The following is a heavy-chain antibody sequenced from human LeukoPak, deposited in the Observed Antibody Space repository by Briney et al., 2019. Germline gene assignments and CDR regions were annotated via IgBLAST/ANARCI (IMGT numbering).Heavy chain of an antibody. D-gene: IGHD6-19*01. V-gene: IGHV6-1*01. CDR1: GDSVSSNSTA. J-gene: IGHJ4*02. CDR3: AREEGPGYSSGWPRFDY. CDR2: TYYRSKWYN. Sequence: SQTLSLTCAISGDSVSSNSTAWNWIRQSPSRGLEWLGRTYYRSKWYNDYALSVKSRITINPDTSKNQFSLQLTSMTPEDTAVYYCAREEGPGYSSGWPRFDYWGQGTLVTVSS.